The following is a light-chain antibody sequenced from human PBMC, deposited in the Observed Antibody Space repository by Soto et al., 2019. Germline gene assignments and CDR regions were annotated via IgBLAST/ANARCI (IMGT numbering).Light chain of an antibody. V-gene: IGKV3-15*01. CDR3: QHYFNWPYT. CDR2: GAS. CDR1: QSVTSN. Sequence: EIVMTQSPATLSVSPGERATLSCRASQSVTSNLAWYQQKPGRAPRLLIYGASTRATGIPARFSGSGSGTEFTLTISNLQSEDFALYYCQHYFNWPYTFGQGTKVDMK. J-gene: IGKJ2*01.